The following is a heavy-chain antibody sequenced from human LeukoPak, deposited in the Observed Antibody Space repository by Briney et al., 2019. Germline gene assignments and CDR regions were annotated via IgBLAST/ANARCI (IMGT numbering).Heavy chain of an antibody. CDR3: ARVRHDDWTYYYDSSGYPDPYFDY. Sequence: SETLCLTCTVSGGSISSYYWSWIRQPPGKGLEWIGYIYYSGSTNYNPSLKSRVTISVDTSKNQFSLKLSSVTAADTAVYYCARVRHDDWTYYYDSSGYPDPYFDYWGQGTLVTVSS. V-gene: IGHV4-59*01. J-gene: IGHJ4*02. CDR2: IYYSGST. D-gene: IGHD3-22*01. CDR1: GGSISSYY.